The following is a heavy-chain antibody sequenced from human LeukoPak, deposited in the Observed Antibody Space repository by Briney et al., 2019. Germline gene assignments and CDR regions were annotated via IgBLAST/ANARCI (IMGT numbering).Heavy chain of an antibody. CDR3: AREVYCSITSCLGSWFDP. D-gene: IGHD2-2*01. J-gene: IGHJ5*02. CDR2: IIPIFGTA. V-gene: IGHV1-69*13. Sequence: GASVKVSCKASGGTFSSYAISWVRQAPGQGLGWRGGIIPIFGTANYAQKFQGRVTITADESTSTAYMELSSLRSEDTAVYYCAREVYCSITSCLGSWFDPWGQGTLVTVSS. CDR1: GGTFSSYA.